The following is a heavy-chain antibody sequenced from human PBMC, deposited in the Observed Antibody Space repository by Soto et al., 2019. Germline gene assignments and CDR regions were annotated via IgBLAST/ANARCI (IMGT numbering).Heavy chain of an antibody. Sequence: QVQLQESGPGLVKPSQTLSLTCTVSGGSFSSGGYYWSWIRQHPGKGLEWIGYTYYGGSTYYNPSLKGRVTISVDTSKNQCSLELSSVTAADTAVYYCARDPQRGKEPAGLDYWGQGTLVTVSS. CDR3: ARDPQRGKEPAGLDY. V-gene: IGHV4-31*03. J-gene: IGHJ4*02. D-gene: IGHD6-25*01. CDR2: TYYGGST. CDR1: GGSFSSGGYY.